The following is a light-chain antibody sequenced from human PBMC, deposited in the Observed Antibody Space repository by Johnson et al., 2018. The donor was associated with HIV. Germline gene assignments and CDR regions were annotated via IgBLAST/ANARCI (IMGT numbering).Light chain of an antibody. CDR2: DNN. CDR3: GTWDSSLSAEV. CDR1: SSNIGNNY. J-gene: IGLJ1*01. Sequence: QSVLTQPPSVSAAPGQKVTISCSGSSSNIGNNYVSWYQQLPGTAPKLVIYDNNKRPSGIPDRFSGSKYGTSATLGITGLQTGDEADYYCGTWDSSLSAEVFGTGTKVTVL. V-gene: IGLV1-51*01.